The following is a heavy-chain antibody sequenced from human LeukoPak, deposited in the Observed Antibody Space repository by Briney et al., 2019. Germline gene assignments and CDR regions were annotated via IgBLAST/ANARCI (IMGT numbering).Heavy chain of an antibody. CDR1: AFTFSNHW. V-gene: IGHV3-74*01. J-gene: IGHJ6*03. CDR2: ISSDGSRT. Sequence: PGGSLRLSCAASAFTFSNHWMHWVRQAPGKGLVWVSDISSDGSRTFYADSVKGRFIISRDNAKNTLYLQMNSLRAEDTAVYYCARRISGWYSGYMDVWGKGTTVTVSS. D-gene: IGHD6-19*01. CDR3: ARRISGWYSGYMDV.